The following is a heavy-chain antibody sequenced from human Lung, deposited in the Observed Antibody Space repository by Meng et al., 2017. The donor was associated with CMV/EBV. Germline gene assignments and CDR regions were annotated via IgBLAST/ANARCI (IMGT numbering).Heavy chain of an antibody. CDR3: ARGNIGGDL. Sequence: QRVGAGGDYVQPWGSLTLSCAASGFTFNYYWRHWVRQSPGKGLVWVSRINSDGSVTDYADSVRGRFTISRDNAKNMLYLQMNTLRAEDTAVYFCARGNIGGDLWGQGSLVTVSS. J-gene: IGHJ4*02. V-gene: IGHV3-74*01. CDR2: INSDGSVT. CDR1: GFTFNYYW. D-gene: IGHD2-21*02.